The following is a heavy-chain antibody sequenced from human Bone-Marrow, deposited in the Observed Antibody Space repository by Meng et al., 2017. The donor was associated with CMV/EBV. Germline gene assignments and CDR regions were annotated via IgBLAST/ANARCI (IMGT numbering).Heavy chain of an antibody. Sequence: SVKVSCKASGGTFSSYAISRVRQAPGQGLEWMGGIIPIFGTANYAQKFQGRVTITTDESTSTAYMELSSLRSEDTAVYYCARTVVPAAPLGYGMDVWAQGTTVTVSS. CDR3: ARTVVPAAPLGYGMDV. D-gene: IGHD2-2*01. V-gene: IGHV1-69*05. CDR1: GGTFSSYA. J-gene: IGHJ6*02. CDR2: IIPIFGTA.